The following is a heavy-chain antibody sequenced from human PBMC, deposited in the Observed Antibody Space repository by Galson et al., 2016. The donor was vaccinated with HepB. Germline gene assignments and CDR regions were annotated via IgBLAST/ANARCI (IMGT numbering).Heavy chain of an antibody. CDR1: GYSFTNYW. CDR2: VYVDDSDT. J-gene: IGHJ4*02. V-gene: IGHV5-51*01. Sequence: QSGAEVKKPGESLKVSCQASGYSFTNYWIGWVRQMPGKGLEWMGIVYVDDSDTKYSPSFQGQVTMSADKSIATAYLQWSSLKASDTAMYYFPHWGQGTLVTVSS. CDR3: PH.